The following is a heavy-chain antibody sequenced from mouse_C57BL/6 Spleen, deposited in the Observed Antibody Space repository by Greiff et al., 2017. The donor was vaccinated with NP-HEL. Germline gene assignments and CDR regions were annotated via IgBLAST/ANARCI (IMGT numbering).Heavy chain of an antibody. J-gene: IGHJ2*01. Sequence: VQVVESGPGLVQPSQSLSITCTVSGFSLTSYGVHWVRQSPGKGLEWLGVIWSGGSTDYNAAFISRLSISKDNSKSQVFFKMNSLQADDTAIYYRARKSYYGSFDYWGQGTTLTVSS. V-gene: IGHV2-2*01. CDR1: GFSLTSYG. D-gene: IGHD1-1*01. CDR3: ARKSYYGSFDY. CDR2: IWSGGST.